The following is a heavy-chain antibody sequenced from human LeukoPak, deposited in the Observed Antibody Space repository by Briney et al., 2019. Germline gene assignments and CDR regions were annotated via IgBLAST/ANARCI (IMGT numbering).Heavy chain of an antibody. D-gene: IGHD6-19*01. CDR1: GDSISSSY. J-gene: IGHJ4*02. V-gene: IGHV4-4*07. CDR2: IHPSGST. CDR3: ARVRLGRGLDY. Sequence: SETLSLTCTVSGDSISSSYWGWIRQPAGKGLEWIGRIHPSGSTYYSPSLKSRVTMSVDTSTNQFSLKLSSVTAADTAMYYCARVRLGRGLDYWGQGTLVTVSS.